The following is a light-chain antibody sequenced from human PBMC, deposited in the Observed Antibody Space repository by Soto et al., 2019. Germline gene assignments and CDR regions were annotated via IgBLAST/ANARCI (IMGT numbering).Light chain of an antibody. Sequence: QSVLTQPPSVSAAPGQKVTISCSGSSSNIGNNYVSWYQQLPGTAPKLLIYENDKRPPWIPDRFSASKSGTSATLGITGLQTGDEADYYCGTWDSSLSFWVFGGGTKVTVL. J-gene: IGLJ3*02. V-gene: IGLV1-51*01. CDR3: GTWDSSLSFWV. CDR1: SSNIGNNY. CDR2: END.